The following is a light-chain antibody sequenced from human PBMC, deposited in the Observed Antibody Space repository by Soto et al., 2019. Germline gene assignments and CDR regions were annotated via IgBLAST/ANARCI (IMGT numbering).Light chain of an antibody. J-gene: IGLJ1*01. CDR2: DVS. CDR1: SSDVGAYNF. CDR3: SSYTSSSTHV. Sequence: QPVLTQPASASGSPGQSITISCTGTSSDVGAYNFVSWYQQHPGKVPKLMIFDVSSRPSGVSDRFSGSKSGNTASLTISGLQAEDEGDYYCSSYTSSSTHVFGSGTKVTVL. V-gene: IGLV2-14*03.